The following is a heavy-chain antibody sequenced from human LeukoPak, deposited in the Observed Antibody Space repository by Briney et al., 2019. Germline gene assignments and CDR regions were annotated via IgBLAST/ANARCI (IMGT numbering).Heavy chain of an antibody. CDR3: AREYSYGHEFDY. J-gene: IGHJ4*02. V-gene: IGHV3-48*03. CDR1: GFTFSSYE. CDR2: ISSSGSTI. D-gene: IGHD5-18*01. Sequence: GGSLRLSCAASGFTFSSYEMNWVRQAPGKGLEWVSYISSSGSTIYYADSVKGRFTISRDNAKNSLYLQMNSLRAGDTAVHYCAREYSYGHEFDYWGQGTLVTVSS.